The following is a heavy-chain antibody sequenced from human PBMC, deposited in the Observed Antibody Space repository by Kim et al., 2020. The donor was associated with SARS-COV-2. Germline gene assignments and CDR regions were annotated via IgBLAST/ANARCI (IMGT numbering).Heavy chain of an antibody. CDR2: IYYSGST. CDR1: GGSISSYY. Sequence: SETLSLTCTVSGGSISSYYWSWIRQPPGKGLEWIGYIYYSGSTNYNPSLKSRVTISVDTSKNQFSLKLSSVTAADTAVYYCARVPALYSSSWYVMRYHWFDPWGQGTLGTVSS. D-gene: IGHD6-13*01. J-gene: IGHJ5*02. CDR3: ARVPALYSSSWYVMRYHWFDP. V-gene: IGHV4-59*01.